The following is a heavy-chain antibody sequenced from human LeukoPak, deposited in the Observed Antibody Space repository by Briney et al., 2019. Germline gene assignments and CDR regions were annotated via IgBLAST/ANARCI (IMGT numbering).Heavy chain of an antibody. CDR1: GYTFTSYG. J-gene: IGHJ4*02. CDR3: ASSTYYYDSSGYQVDY. Sequence: ASVKVSCKASGYTFTSYGISWVRQAPGQGLEWMGWISAYNGNTNYAQKLQGRVTMTTDTSTSTAYMELSSLRSEDTAVYYCASSTYYYDSSGYQVDYWGQGTLVTVSS. V-gene: IGHV1-18*01. D-gene: IGHD3-22*01. CDR2: ISAYNGNT.